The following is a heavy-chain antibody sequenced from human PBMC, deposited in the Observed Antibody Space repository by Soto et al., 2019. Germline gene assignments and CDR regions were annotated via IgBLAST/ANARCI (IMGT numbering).Heavy chain of an antibody. J-gene: IGHJ6*02. Sequence: QEQLVESGGGLVRPGGSLRLSCAASGFTFSAYYMTWMRQAPGKGLEWVSYITSSSDYTNYAGSVKGRFTISRDNAKNSLYLQMNSLRFEDTAVYYCVRDYYYGMAVWGQGTTVTVSS. CDR1: GFTFSAYY. CDR3: VRDYYYGMAV. CDR2: ITSSSDYT. V-gene: IGHV3-11*05.